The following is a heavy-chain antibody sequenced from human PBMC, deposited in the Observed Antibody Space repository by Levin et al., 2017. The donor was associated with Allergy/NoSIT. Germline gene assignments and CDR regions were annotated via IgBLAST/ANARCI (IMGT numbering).Heavy chain of an antibody. J-gene: IGHJ6*02. CDR1: GGSISSGDYY. D-gene: IGHD4-17*01. V-gene: IGHV4-30-4*01. Sequence: SETLSLTCTVSGGSISSGDYYWSWIRQPPGKGLEWIGYIYYSGSTYYNPSLKSRVTISVDTSKNQFSLKLSSVTAADTAVYYCARSYGDYAYSMDVWGQGTTVTVSS. CDR3: ARSYGDYAYSMDV. CDR2: IYYSGST.